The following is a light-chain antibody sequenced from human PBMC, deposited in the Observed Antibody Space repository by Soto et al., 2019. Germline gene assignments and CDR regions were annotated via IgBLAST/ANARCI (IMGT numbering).Light chain of an antibody. Sequence: EIVLTQSQATLSLSPGERATLSCRASQSVGNYLAWYQQKPGQAPRLLVFETSNQAIGIPARFSGSGAGTDITLTIRSLAPEEFAVYYCQQRINWPLTFGGGTKVEVK. CDR3: QQRINWPLT. CDR2: ETS. CDR1: QSVGNY. J-gene: IGKJ4*01. V-gene: IGKV3-11*01.